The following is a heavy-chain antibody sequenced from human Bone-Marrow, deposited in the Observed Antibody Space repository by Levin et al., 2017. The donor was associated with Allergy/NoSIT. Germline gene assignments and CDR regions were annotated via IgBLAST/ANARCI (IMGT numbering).Heavy chain of an antibody. D-gene: IGHD2-21*02. J-gene: IGHJ3*02. Sequence: GGSLRLSCAASGFIFSNYPMNWVRQAPGKGLEWVSSISSSSSYMYYADSVKGRFTISRDNAKNSLYLEMNNLRVEDTAVYFCARFPYCGGDCSGAFVIWGQGTMVTVSS. CDR3: ARFPYCGGDCSGAFVI. V-gene: IGHV3-21*01. CDR1: GFIFSNYP. CDR2: ISSSSSYM.